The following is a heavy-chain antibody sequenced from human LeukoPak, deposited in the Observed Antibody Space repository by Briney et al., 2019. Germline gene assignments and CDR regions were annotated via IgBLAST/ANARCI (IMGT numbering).Heavy chain of an antibody. Sequence: PGGSLRLSCAASGFTFSSYGMHWVRQAPGKGLEWVAFIRYDGRNKYYADSVKGRFTISRDNSKNTLYLQMNSLRAEDTAVYYCAKEFGDIVVVPAAIGYWGQGTLVTVSS. CDR3: AKEFGDIVVVPAAIGY. CDR1: GFTFSSYG. D-gene: IGHD2-2*02. CDR2: IRYDGRNK. V-gene: IGHV3-30*02. J-gene: IGHJ4*02.